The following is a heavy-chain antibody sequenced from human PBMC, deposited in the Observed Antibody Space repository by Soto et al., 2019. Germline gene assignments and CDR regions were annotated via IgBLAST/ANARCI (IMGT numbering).Heavy chain of an antibody. V-gene: IGHV3-30-3*01. D-gene: IGHD4-17*01. CDR1: GFTFSSYA. CDR2: ISYDGSNK. Sequence: QVQLVESGGGVVQPGRSLRLSCAASGFTFSSYAMHWVRQAPGKGLEWVAVISYDGSNKYYADSVKGRFTISRDNSKNTLYLQMNSLRAEDTAVYYCARGQTYGDYGGWGQGTLVTVSS. CDR3: ARGQTYGDYGG. J-gene: IGHJ4*02.